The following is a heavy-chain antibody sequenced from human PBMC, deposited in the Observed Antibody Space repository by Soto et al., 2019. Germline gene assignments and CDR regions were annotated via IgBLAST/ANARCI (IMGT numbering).Heavy chain of an antibody. D-gene: IGHD3-10*01. Sequence: SETLSLTCAVSGGSISSGGYSWSWIRQPPGKGLEWIGYIYHSGSTYYNPSIKSRVTISVDTSKNQFSLKLSSVTAADTAVYYCAREFRVRGGTDSSHFDSWGQGTLVTVSS. V-gene: IGHV4-30-2*01. J-gene: IGHJ4*02. CDR2: IYHSGST. CDR1: GGSISSGGYS. CDR3: AREFRVRGGTDSSHFDS.